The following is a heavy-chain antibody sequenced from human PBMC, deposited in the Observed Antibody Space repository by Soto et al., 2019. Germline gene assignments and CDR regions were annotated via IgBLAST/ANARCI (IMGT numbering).Heavy chain of an antibody. D-gene: IGHD2-2*01. V-gene: IGHV4-31*03. CDR3: ARDNCISTSCYLGWFDP. CDR2: IYYSGST. J-gene: IGHJ5*02. Sequence: QVQLQESGPGLVKPSQTLSLTCTVSGGSISSGGYYWSWIRQHPGKGLEWIGYIYYSGSTYYNPPLKSRVTISVDTSKNQFSLKLSSVTAADTAVYYCARDNCISTSCYLGWFDPWGQGTLVTVSS. CDR1: GGSISSGGYY.